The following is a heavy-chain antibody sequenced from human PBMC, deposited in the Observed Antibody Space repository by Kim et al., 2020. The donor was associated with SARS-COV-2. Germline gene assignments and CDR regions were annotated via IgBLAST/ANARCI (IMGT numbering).Heavy chain of an antibody. J-gene: IGHJ5*02. V-gene: IGHV4-39*07. Sequence: LKGRVTISADTSKNQFSLKLTSVTAADTAMYYCARGGIAETGLRGWFDPWGQGTLVTVSS. CDR3: ARGGIAETGLRGWFDP. D-gene: IGHD6-13*01.